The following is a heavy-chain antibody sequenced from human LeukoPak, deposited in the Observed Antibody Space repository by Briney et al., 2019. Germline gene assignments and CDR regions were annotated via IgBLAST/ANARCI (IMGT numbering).Heavy chain of an antibody. J-gene: IGHJ4*02. V-gene: IGHV3-23*01. Sequence: GGSLRLSCAASGFTFSSYAMSWVRQAPGKGLEWVSAISGSGGSTYYADSVKGRFTISRDNSKNTLYLQMNSLRAEHTAVYYCAKGGYCSSTSCLGYFDYWGQATLVTVSS. D-gene: IGHD2-2*03. CDR3: AKGGYCSSTSCLGYFDY. CDR1: GFTFSSYA. CDR2: ISGSGGST.